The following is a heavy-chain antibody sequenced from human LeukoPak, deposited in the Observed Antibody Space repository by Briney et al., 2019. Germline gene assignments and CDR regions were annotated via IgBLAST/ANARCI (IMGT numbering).Heavy chain of an antibody. CDR2: IYYSGST. D-gene: IGHD5-18*01. CDR3: ARDRVSDTAMANWFDP. Sequence: PSETLSLTCTVSGGSISSSSYYWGWIRQPPGKGLEWIGSIYYSGSTYYNPSLKSRVTISVDTSKNQFSLKLSSVTAADTAVYYCARDRVSDTAMANWFDPWGQGTLVTVSS. J-gene: IGHJ5*02. V-gene: IGHV4-39*07. CDR1: GGSISSSSYY.